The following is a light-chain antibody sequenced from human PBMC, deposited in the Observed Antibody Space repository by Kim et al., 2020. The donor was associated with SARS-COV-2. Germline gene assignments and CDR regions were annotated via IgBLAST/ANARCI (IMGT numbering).Light chain of an antibody. CDR1: RSNIGSTT. CDR2: SNS. V-gene: IGLV1-44*01. Sequence: QRVTISCSGSRSNIGSTTVNWYQQLPGTAPKLLMYSNSQRPSGVPDRFSGSKSGTSASLAISGLQSEDEADYYCGAWDASLNGFYVFGTGTKVTVL. CDR3: GAWDASLNGFYV. J-gene: IGLJ1*01.